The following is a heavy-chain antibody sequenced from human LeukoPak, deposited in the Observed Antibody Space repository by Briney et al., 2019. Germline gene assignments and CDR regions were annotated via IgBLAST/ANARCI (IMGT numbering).Heavy chain of an antibody. D-gene: IGHD3-22*01. J-gene: IGHJ4*02. Sequence: KTGGSLRLSCAASGFTFSSYSMNWVRQAPGKGLEWVSSISSSSSCIYYADSVKGRFTISRDNAKNSLYLQMNSLRAEDTAVYYCARDLSLNYYDSSGYLDYWGQGTLVTVSS. CDR1: GFTFSSYS. CDR3: ARDLSLNYYDSSGYLDY. CDR2: ISSSSSCI. V-gene: IGHV3-21*01.